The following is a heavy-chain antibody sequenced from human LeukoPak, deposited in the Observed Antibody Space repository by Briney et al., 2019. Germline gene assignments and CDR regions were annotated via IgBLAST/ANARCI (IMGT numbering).Heavy chain of an antibody. D-gene: IGHD1-26*01. Sequence: PSETLSLTCTVSGGSISSSSYYWGWIRQPPGKGLEWIGSIYYSGSTYYNPSLKSRVTISVDTSKNQFSLKLSSVTAADTAVYYCASTIVGATGNWFDPWGQGTLVTVSS. CDR2: IYYSGST. V-gene: IGHV4-39*01. CDR1: GGSISSSSYY. CDR3: ASTIVGATGNWFDP. J-gene: IGHJ5*02.